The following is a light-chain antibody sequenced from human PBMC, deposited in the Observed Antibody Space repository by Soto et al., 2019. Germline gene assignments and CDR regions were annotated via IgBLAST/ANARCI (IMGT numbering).Light chain of an antibody. CDR2: DVS. J-gene: IGLJ1*01. V-gene: IGLV2-14*01. CDR1: SSDVGGYNY. Sequence: QSALTQPASVSGSPGQSITISCTGTSSDVGGYNYVPWYQQHPGKAPKLMIYDVSNRPSGVSSRFSGSKSGNTASLTISGLQAEDEADYYCSSYTSSSTLYVFGTGTKVTVL. CDR3: SSYTSSSTLYV.